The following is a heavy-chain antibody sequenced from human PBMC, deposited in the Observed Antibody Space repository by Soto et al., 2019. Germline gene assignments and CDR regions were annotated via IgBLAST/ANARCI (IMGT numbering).Heavy chain of an antibody. CDR1: GYTFTGYA. CDR2: ISAYNGNT. Sequence: QVQLVQSGAEVKKPGASVKVACRTSGYTFTGYAFSWVRQAPGQGLEWMGWISAYNGNTKYAQRFQDRLTMTTDTSTSTAYMELRSLTSDDTAVYYCARCSTGYGDYGLSLGYWGQGTLVTVSS. J-gene: IGHJ4*02. CDR3: ARCSTGYGDYGLSLGY. D-gene: IGHD4-17*01. V-gene: IGHV1-18*01.